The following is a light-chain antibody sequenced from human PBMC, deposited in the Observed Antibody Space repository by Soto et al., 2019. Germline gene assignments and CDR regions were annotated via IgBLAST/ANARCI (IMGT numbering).Light chain of an antibody. CDR3: QQSYSTLFT. CDR1: QTIIRY. V-gene: IGKV1-39*01. CDR2: AAS. J-gene: IGKJ3*01. Sequence: DLQMTQSPSSLSASVGDRVTITCRASQTIIRYLNWYQQKPGRAPNLLIYAASSLQSGVPSRFSGSGSGTEFTLTISSLQPEDFATYYCQQSYSTLFTFGPRTKVEIK.